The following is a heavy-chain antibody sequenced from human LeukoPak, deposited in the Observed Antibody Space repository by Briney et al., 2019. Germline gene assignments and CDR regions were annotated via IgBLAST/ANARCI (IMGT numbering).Heavy chain of an antibody. J-gene: IGHJ4*02. V-gene: IGHV1-2*02. CDR2: INPNSGGT. CDR1: GYTFTGYY. CDR3: ARDPNQVVGAYFDY. D-gene: IGHD1-26*01. Sequence: ASVKVSCKASGYTFTGYYMHWVRQAPGRGLEWMGWINPNSGGTNYAQKFQGRVTMTRDTSISTAYMELSRLRSDDTAVYYCARDPNQVVGAYFDYWGQGTLVTVSS.